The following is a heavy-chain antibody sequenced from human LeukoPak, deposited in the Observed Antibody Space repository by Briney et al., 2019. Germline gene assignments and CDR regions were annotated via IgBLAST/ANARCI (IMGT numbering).Heavy chain of an antibody. Sequence: SETLSLTCTVSGGSLSSYYWSWIRQPPGKGLEWIRYIYYSGSTNYNPSLKSRVTISVDTSKNQFSLKLSSVTAADTAVYYCARARWNSPNWYFDLWGRGTLVTVSS. J-gene: IGHJ2*01. V-gene: IGHV4-59*01. D-gene: IGHD1-7*01. CDR1: GGSLSSYY. CDR3: ARARWNSPNWYFDL. CDR2: IYYSGST.